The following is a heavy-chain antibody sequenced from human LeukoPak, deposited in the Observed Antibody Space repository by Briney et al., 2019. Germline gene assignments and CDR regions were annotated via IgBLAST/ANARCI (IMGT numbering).Heavy chain of an antibody. CDR1: GFTFSNAW. CDR3: ARVNDYGVQDRGY. CDR2: INHSGST. V-gene: IGHV4-34*01. J-gene: IGHJ4*02. D-gene: IGHD4-17*01. Sequence: PGGSLRLSCAASGFTFSNAWMNWVRQPPGKGLEWIGEINHSGSTNYNPSLKSRVTISVDTSKNQFSLKLSSVTAADTAVYYCARVNDYGVQDRGYWGQGTLVTVSS.